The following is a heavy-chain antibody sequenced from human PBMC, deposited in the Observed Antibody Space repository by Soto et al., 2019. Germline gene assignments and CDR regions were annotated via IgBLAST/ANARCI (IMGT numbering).Heavy chain of an antibody. CDR1: GYTFTSYG. CDR3: ARGNQFFDLWFGELAGFDP. D-gene: IGHD3-10*01. CDR2: ISAYNGNT. J-gene: IGHJ5*02. V-gene: IGHV1-18*01. Sequence: ASVKVSCKASGYTFTSYGISWVRQAPGQGLEWMGWISAYNGNTNYAQKLQGRVTMTTDTSTSTAYMELRSLRSDDTAVYYCARGNQFFDLWFGELAGFDPWGQGTLVTVSS.